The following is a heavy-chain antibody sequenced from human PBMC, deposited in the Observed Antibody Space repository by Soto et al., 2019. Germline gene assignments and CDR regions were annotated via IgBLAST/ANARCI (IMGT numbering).Heavy chain of an antibody. V-gene: IGHV3-48*03. J-gene: IGHJ6*02. CDR1: RFTFSSYE. CDR3: ARASSSWSYYYYYGMDV. Sequence: EGSLRLSCAASRFTFSSYEMNWVRQAPGKGLEWVSYISSSGSTIYYADSVKGRFTISRDNAKNSLYLQMNSLRAEDTAVYYCARASSSWSYYYYYGMDVWGQGTTVTVSS. CDR2: ISSSGSTI. D-gene: IGHD6-13*01.